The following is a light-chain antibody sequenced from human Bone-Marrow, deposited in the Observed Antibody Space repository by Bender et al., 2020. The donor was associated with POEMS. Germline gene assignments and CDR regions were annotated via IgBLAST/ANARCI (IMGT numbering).Light chain of an antibody. J-gene: IGLJ3*02. CDR1: SSNMGAGYG. V-gene: IGLV1-40*01. Sequence: QSVLTQPPSVSGAPWQTVTISCTGTSSNMGAGYGVNWYQQLPGTAPKLLIYNNENRPSGVPDRISGSKSGTSASLAITGLQAEDEADYYCQSYDISLSGWVFGGGTKLTAL. CDR2: NNE. CDR3: QSYDISLSGWV.